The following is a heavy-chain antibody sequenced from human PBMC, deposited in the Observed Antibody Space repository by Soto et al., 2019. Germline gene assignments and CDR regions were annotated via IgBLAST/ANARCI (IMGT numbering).Heavy chain of an antibody. CDR2: IYYSGST. V-gene: IGHV4-30-4*01. D-gene: IGHD3-22*01. CDR1: GGSISSGDYY. J-gene: IGHJ4*02. CDR3: ARGPYDSSGYYLDY. Sequence: PSETLSLTCTVSGGSISSGDYYWSWIRQPPGRGLEWIGYIYYSGSTYYNPSLKSRVTTSVDTSKNQFSLKLSSVTAADTAVYYCARGPYDSSGYYLDYWGQGTLVTVSS.